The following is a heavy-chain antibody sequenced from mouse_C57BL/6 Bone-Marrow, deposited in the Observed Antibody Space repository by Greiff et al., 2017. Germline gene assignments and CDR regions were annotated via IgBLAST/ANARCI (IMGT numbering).Heavy chain of an antibody. CDR1: GFNIKDDY. Sequence: EVQLQESGAELVRPGASVKLSCTASGFNIKDDYMHWVKQRPEQGLEWIGWIDPENGDTEYASKFQGKATITADTSSNTAYLQLSSLTSEDTAVYYCTTGIYYEYDAGDYWGQGTTLTVSS. D-gene: IGHD2-4*01. CDR3: TTGIYYEYDAGDY. J-gene: IGHJ2*01. CDR2: IDPENGDT. V-gene: IGHV14-4*01.